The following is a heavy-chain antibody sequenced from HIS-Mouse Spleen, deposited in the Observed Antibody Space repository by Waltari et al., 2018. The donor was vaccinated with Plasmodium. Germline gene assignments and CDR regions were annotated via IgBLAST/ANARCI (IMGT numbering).Heavy chain of an antibody. CDR2: IYYSGST. D-gene: IGHD1-7*01. CDR3: ARDRITGTSYFDY. CDR1: GGSISSSSYY. Sequence: QLQLQESGPGLVKPSETLSLTCTVSGGSISSSSYYWGWIRQPPGKGLEWIGSIYYSGSTYYNPSLKSRVTISVDTSKNQFPLKLSSVTAADTAVYYCARDRITGTSYFDYWGQGTLVTVSS. J-gene: IGHJ4*02. V-gene: IGHV4-39*07.